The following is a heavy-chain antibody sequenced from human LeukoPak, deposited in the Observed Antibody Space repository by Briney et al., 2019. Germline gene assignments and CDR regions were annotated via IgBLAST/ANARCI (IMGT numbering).Heavy chain of an antibody. CDR1: GFTVSSNY. CDR2: LFSDGST. V-gene: IGHV3-66*01. D-gene: IGHD6-6*01. CDR3: ARSYMAASEFHY. J-gene: IGHJ4*02. Sequence: GGSLRLSRAASGFTVSSNYMNWVRQAPGKGLEWVSVLFSDGSTYYADSVKGRFTVSRDSSKNTLYLQMNSLRAEDTAVYYCARSYMAASEFHYWGQGALVTVSS.